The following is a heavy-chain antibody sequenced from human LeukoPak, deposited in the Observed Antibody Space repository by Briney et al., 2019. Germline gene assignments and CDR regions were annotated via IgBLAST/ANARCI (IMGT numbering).Heavy chain of an antibody. V-gene: IGHV4-39*01. J-gene: IGHJ3*02. D-gene: IGHD3-22*01. CDR2: IYYSGST. CDR3: ARQELEYYYDSSGYSRTRVGAFDI. CDR1: GGSISSSSYY. Sequence: PSETLSLTCTVSGGSISSSSYYWGWIRQPPGKGLEWIGSIYYSGSTYYNPSLKSRVTISVDTSKNQFSLKLSSVTAADTAVYYCARQELEYYYDSSGYSRTRVGAFDIWGQGTMVTVSS.